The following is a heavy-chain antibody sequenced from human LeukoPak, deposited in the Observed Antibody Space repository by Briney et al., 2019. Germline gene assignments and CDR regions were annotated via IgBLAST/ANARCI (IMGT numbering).Heavy chain of an antibody. CDR2: IIPIFGTS. CDR1: GGTFSSYG. CDR3: ARIAGSVAFDI. V-gene: IGHV1-69*05. D-gene: IGHD6-6*01. Sequence: ASVKVSCKASGGTFSSYGFSWVRQAHGQGLEWMGRIIPIFGTSNYAQKFQGRVTITTDESTRTAYMELSSLRSEDTAVYYCARIAGSVAFDIWGQGTMVTAST. J-gene: IGHJ3*02.